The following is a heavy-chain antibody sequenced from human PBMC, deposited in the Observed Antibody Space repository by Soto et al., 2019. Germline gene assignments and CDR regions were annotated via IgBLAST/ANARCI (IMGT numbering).Heavy chain of an antibody. CDR3: GRGIWVATTASYYFAS. J-gene: IGHJ4*02. CDR1: GYTFSKYA. Sequence: ASVKVSCKASGYTFSKYAMQWVRQALGQRPEWMGWINAGNGNTKYSQKFQDRFTITRDTSAKTAYMDLRTLTSEDTAVDYCGRGIWVATTASYYFASWGQGTQVSVSS. CDR2: INAGNGNT. D-gene: IGHD5-12*01. V-gene: IGHV1-3*01.